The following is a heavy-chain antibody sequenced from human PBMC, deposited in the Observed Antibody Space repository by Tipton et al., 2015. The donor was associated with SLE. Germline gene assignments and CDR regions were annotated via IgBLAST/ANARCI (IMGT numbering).Heavy chain of an antibody. D-gene: IGHD6-13*01. CDR1: GFTFNRYW. CDR2: IDSDGTIT. Sequence: GSLRLSCAASGFTFNRYWMHWVRRAPGKGLMWVSRIDSDGTITNYADTVKGRFTISRDNAKDTLYLQMNSLRAEDTAVYYCARVYSSNWYDYYYMDVWGKGTTVTVSS. V-gene: IGHV3-74*01. J-gene: IGHJ6*03. CDR3: ARVYSSNWYDYYYMDV.